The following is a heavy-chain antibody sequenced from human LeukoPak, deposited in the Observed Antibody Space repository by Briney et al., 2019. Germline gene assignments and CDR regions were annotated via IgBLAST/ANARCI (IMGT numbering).Heavy chain of an antibody. CDR3: ARAIYDSSGYYSYYFDY. D-gene: IGHD3-22*01. Sequence: PSETLSLTCTVSGGSISSYYWSWIRQPPGKGLEWIGYIYYSGSTNYNPSLKSRVTISVDTSKNQFSLKLSSVTAADTAVYYCARAIYDSSGYYSYYFDYWGQGTLVTVSS. CDR2: IYYSGST. CDR1: GGSISSYY. V-gene: IGHV4-59*01. J-gene: IGHJ4*02.